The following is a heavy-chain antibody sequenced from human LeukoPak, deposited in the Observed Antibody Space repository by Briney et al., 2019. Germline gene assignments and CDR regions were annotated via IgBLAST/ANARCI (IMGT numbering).Heavy chain of an antibody. CDR2: INHSGST. J-gene: IGHJ4*02. CDR1: GDSVSSDSYY. CDR3: ARGRYCSGGSRGCYFDY. D-gene: IGHD2-15*01. Sequence: SETLSLTCSVSGDSVSSDSYYWSWIRQPPGKGLEWIGEINHSGSTNYNPSLKSRVTISVDTSKNQFSLKLSSVTAADTAVYYCARGRYCSGGSRGCYFDYWGQGTLVTVSS. V-gene: IGHV4-34*01.